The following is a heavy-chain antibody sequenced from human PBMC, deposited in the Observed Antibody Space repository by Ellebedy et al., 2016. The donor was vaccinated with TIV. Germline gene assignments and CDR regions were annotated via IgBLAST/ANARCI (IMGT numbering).Heavy chain of an antibody. Sequence: SETLSLTXAVYGGSFSGYYWSWIRQPPGKGLEWIGEINHSGSTNYNPSLKSRVTISVDTSKNQFSLKLSSVTAADTAVYYCAREVAGWFDPWGQGTLVTVSS. V-gene: IGHV4-34*01. J-gene: IGHJ5*02. CDR3: AREVAGWFDP. CDR1: GGSFSGYY. CDR2: INHSGST.